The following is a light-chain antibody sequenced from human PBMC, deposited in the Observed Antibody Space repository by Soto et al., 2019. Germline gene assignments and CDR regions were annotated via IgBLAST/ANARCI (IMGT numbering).Light chain of an antibody. CDR2: DVS. Sequence: QSALTQPASVSGSPGQSITISCAGTSSDVGGYNYVSWYQQHPGKAPKLMIYDVSNRPSGVSNRFSGSKSGNTASLTISGLQAEDEADYYCSSSTRSSTLDVVFGGGTKVTVL. CDR3: SSSTRSSTLDVV. J-gene: IGLJ2*01. CDR1: SSDVGGYNY. V-gene: IGLV2-14*01.